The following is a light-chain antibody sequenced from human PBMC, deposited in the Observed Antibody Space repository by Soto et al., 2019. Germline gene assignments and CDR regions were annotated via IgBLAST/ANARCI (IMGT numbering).Light chain of an antibody. CDR2: GAS. CDR3: QQYNSYPCT. Sequence: EIVMTQSPATLSVSPGERATLSCRASQSVSSNLAWYQQKPGQAPRLLIYGASTRATGIPARFSGSGSGTEFTLTISNPQPDDFATYYCQQYNSYPCTFGQGTKLEIK. J-gene: IGKJ2*02. CDR1: QSVSSN. V-gene: IGKV3-15*01.